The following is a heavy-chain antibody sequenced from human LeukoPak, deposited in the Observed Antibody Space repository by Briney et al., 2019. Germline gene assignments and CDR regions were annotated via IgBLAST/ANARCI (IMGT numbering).Heavy chain of an antibody. Sequence: VASVKVSCKASGGTFTSYAISWVRQAPGQGLEWMGGIIPIFGTANYAQKFQGRVTITADESTSTAYMELSSLRSEDTAVYYCASGGVVKGAAFDIWGQGTMVTVSS. D-gene: IGHD3-3*01. CDR1: GGTFTSYA. CDR3: ASGGVVKGAAFDI. CDR2: IIPIFGTA. J-gene: IGHJ3*02. V-gene: IGHV1-69*01.